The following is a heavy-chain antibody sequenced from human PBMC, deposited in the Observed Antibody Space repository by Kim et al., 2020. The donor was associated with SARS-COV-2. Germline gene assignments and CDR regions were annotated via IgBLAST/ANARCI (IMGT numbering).Heavy chain of an antibody. CDR3: ARDFSPRAAEIDY. J-gene: IGHJ4*02. CDR1: GGSISSSSYY. CDR2: IYYSGST. D-gene: IGHD6-13*01. V-gene: IGHV4-39*07. Sequence: SETLSLTCTVSGGSISSSSYYWGWIRQPPGKGLEWIGSIYYSGSTYYNPSLKSRVTISVDTSKNQFSLKLSSVTAADTAVYYCARDFSPRAAEIDYWGQGTLVTVSS.